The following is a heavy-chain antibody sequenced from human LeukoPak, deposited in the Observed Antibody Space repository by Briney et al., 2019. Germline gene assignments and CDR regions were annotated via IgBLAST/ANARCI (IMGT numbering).Heavy chain of an antibody. J-gene: IGHJ4*02. V-gene: IGHV4-4*07. CDR2: KYTSGET. CDR1: GGSSSSYY. Sequence: SETLSLTCTVSGGSSSSYYWSWIRQPAGKGLEWIGRKYTSGETNYNPTLKSRITISLDTSKNQFSLRLSSVTAADTAVYYCAAGSQRTALIKWGQGTLVTVSS. D-gene: IGHD5-18*01. CDR3: AAGSQRTALIK.